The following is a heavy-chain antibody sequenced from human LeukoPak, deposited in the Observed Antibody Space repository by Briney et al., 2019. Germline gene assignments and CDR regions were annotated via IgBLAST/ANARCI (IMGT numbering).Heavy chain of an antibody. D-gene: IGHD6-19*01. J-gene: IGHJ4*02. V-gene: IGHV3-23*01. CDR2: ISDSGGST. CDR1: GFTFSSYS. Sequence: PGGSLRLSCAASGFTFSSYSMNWVRQAPGKGLEWVSGISDSGGSTYYADSVKGRFTISRDNSKNTVYLQMNSLRAEDTAIYYCAKDGIAVAGISAWYWGQGTQVTVSS. CDR3: AKDGIAVAGISAWY.